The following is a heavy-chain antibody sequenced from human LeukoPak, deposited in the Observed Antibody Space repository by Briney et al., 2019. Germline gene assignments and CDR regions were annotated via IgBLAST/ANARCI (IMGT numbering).Heavy chain of an antibody. D-gene: IGHD3-22*01. CDR1: GFTFDDYT. Sequence: GGSLRLSCAASGFTFDDYTMHWVRQAPGKGLEWVSLISWDGGSTYYADSVKGRFTISRDNSKNSLYLQMNSLRTEDTALYYCAKAKSTMIVVDYYFDYWGQGTLDTVSS. CDR2: ISWDGGST. V-gene: IGHV3-43*01. CDR3: AKAKSTMIVVDYYFDY. J-gene: IGHJ4*02.